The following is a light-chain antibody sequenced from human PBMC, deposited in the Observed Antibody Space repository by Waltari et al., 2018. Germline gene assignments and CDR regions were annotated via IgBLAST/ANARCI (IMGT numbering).Light chain of an antibody. CDR3: QHRSNWPA. J-gene: IGKJ5*01. CDR1: QSVSSY. Sequence: ELVLTQSPATLSLSPGERATVSCRASQSVSSYLAWYHQKPGQAPRLVIYDPSNRATGIPARFSGSGSGTDCTLTISSLEPEDFAVYYCQHRSNWPAFGQGTRLEIK. V-gene: IGKV3-11*01. CDR2: DPS.